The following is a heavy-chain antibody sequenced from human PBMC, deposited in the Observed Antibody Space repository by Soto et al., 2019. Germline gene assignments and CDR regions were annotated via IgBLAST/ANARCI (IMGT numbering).Heavy chain of an antibody. CDR3: ARNGIAAAGEHQVYGLDV. J-gene: IGHJ6*04. Sequence: QVQLVQSGAAGKKPGASGKVACKASGYTVTSYTINWVRQAPGQGLEWMGVINPSGDSTSYAQKFQGRVTMTRDTYTSIVYRELSGLRSEGTAVYYGARNGIAAAGEHQVYGLDVCGEGTTVTVSS. CDR1: GYTVTSYT. V-gene: IGHV1-46*01. CDR2: INPSGDST. D-gene: IGHD6-13*01.